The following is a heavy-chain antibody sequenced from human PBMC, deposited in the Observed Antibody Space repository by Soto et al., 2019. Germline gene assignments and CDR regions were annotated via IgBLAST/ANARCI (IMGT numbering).Heavy chain of an antibody. D-gene: IGHD1-26*01. CDR2: ISGSGSTA. Sequence: GGSLRLSCEASGFTFSSYELSWVRQAPGKGLEWVSYISGSGSTAYYADSVKGRFTISRDNAKTSLYLQMNSLRAEDTAVYYCARALGILGVDYWGQGDLVTVSS. J-gene: IGHJ4*02. V-gene: IGHV3-48*03. CDR3: ARALGILGVDY. CDR1: GFTFSSYE.